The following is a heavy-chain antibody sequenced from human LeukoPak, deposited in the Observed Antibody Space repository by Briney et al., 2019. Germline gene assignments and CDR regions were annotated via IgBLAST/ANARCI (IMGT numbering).Heavy chain of an antibody. CDR3: AKCGYSGYGHFDY. CDR2: ISGSGGST. J-gene: IGHJ4*02. D-gene: IGHD5-12*01. Sequence: GGSLRLSCAASGFTFNNYDMNWVREAPGKGLEWVSAISGSGGSTNYADSVKGRFTISRDNSKNTLYLQMNSLRAEDTALYYCAKCGYSGYGHFDYWGQETLVTVSS. CDR1: GFTFNNYD. V-gene: IGHV3-23*01.